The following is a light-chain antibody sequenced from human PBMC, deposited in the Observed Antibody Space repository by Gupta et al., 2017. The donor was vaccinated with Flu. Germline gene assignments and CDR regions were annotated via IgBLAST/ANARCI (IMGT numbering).Light chain of an antibody. CDR3: QQYGGSPPWT. CDR2: DVS. CDR1: QSVGGPY. V-gene: IGKV3D-20*01. J-gene: IGKJ2*02. Sequence: RATLSCGASQSVGGPYLAWYQQKPGLAPRLIIYDVSKRSSGIPDRFSGSGSAADFTLTISRLEPEDFAVYYCQQYGGSPPWTFGQGTKLEIK.